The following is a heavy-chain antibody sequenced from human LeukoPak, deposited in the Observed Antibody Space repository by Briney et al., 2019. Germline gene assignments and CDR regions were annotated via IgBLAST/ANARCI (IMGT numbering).Heavy chain of an antibody. Sequence: GASVKVSCKVSGYTLTELSMHWVRQAPGKGLEWMGGFDPEDGETIYAQKFQGRVTMTEDTSTDTAYMELSSLRSEDTAVYYCATQDGGSGSYYNSFRVWGQGTLVTVSS. CDR2: FDPEDGET. CDR1: GYTLTELS. D-gene: IGHD3-10*01. CDR3: ATQDGGSGSYYNSFRV. J-gene: IGHJ4*02. V-gene: IGHV1-24*01.